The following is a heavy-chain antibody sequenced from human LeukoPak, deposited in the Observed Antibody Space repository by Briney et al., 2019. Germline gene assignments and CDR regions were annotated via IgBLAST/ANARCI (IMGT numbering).Heavy chain of an antibody. CDR2: ISDSGVNT. Sequence: PGGSLRLSCVASGSTFSHYAMSWVRQAPGEGLDWVSTISDSGVNTHYADSVKGRFTISRDNSRDTLFLQMNSLRVEDSAVYYCAKDVGPILFDYWSQGTLVTVSS. D-gene: IGHD1-26*01. CDR1: GSTFSHYA. V-gene: IGHV3-23*01. J-gene: IGHJ4*02. CDR3: AKDVGPILFDY.